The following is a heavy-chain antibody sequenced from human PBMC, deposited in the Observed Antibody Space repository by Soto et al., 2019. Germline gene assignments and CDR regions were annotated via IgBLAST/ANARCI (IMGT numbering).Heavy chain of an antibody. Sequence: PWGSLRLSCAASGFTFSSYAIHWVRQAPGKGLEWVTIISKDGNSKHYADSVKGRFTISRDNSKNTLFLQMNSLRAEDTAVYYCARDPQGSYCYIDYWGQGNTVTVSS. CDR3: ARDPQGSYCYIDY. V-gene: IGHV3-30-3*01. CDR1: GFTFSSYA. CDR2: ISKDGNSK. J-gene: IGHJ4*02. D-gene: IGHD3-10*01.